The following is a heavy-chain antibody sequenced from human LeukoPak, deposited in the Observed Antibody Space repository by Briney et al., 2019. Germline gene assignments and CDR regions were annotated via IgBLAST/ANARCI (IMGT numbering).Heavy chain of an antibody. CDR1: GFTFSSYA. CDR3: AKVSSSFSFLYYFDY. Sequence: GGSLRLSCAAAGFTFSSYAMSWVRQAPGKGLEWVSATSGSGGSTYYADSVKGRFTISRDNSKDTLYLQMNSLRAEDTAVYYCAKVSSSFSFLYYFDYWGQGTLVTVSS. D-gene: IGHD2/OR15-2a*01. V-gene: IGHV3-23*01. J-gene: IGHJ4*02. CDR2: TSGSGGST.